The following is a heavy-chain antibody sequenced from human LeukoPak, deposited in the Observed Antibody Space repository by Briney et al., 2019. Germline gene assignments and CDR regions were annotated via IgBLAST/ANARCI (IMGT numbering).Heavy chain of an antibody. CDR1: GGTFNSYA. CDR3: ARERYGSGTYDFDY. V-gene: IGHV1-69*04. J-gene: IGHJ4*02. CDR2: IIPMFDLA. D-gene: IGHD3-10*01. Sequence: ASVKVSCKASGGTFNSYAINWVRQSPGQGLEWMGRIIPMFDLANYAQRFQGRVTITADKSTNTAYMELSSLRSEDTAVYSCARERYGSGTYDFDYWGQGTLVTVSS.